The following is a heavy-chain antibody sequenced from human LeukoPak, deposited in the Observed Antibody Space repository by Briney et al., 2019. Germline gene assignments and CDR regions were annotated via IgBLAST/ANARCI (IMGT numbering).Heavy chain of an antibody. J-gene: IGHJ4*02. CDR3: ARDVSVATYYFDY. V-gene: IGHV1-3*03. CDR1: GYTLTAYH. CDR2: INAGDGNI. Sequence: GASVKVSCKASGYTLTAYHIHWVRQAPGHGLEWMGWINAGDGNIKYSQDFQGRVTITRDTSASTAYMDLSSLRSEDVAVYYYARDVSVATYYFDYWGQGTLVTVSS. D-gene: IGHD5-12*01.